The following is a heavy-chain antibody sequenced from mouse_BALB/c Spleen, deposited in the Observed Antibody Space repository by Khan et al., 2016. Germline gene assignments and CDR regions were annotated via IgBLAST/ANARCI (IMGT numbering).Heavy chain of an antibody. D-gene: IGHD2-12*01. Sequence: EVELVESGGDLVKPGGSLKLSCAASGFTFSSYGMSWVRQTPDKRLEWVATISSGGSYTYYPDSVKGRFTISRDNAKNTLYLQMSSLKSEDTVMYYCAIYYSSMDYWGQGTSVTVSS. CDR1: GFTFSSYG. J-gene: IGHJ4*01. CDR3: AIYYSSMDY. V-gene: IGHV5-6*01. CDR2: ISSGGSYT.